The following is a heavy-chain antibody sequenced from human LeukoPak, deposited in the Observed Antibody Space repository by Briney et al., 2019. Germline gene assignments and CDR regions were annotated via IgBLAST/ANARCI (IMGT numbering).Heavy chain of an antibody. CDR3: ARDRAVKARIGGMDV. Sequence: GGSLRLSCAASGFVFSGYSINWVRQAPGKGLEWVSYISESSSHTYYVDSVKGRFTISRDNAKNSLYLQMSSLRAEDTGIYYCARDRAVKARIGGMDVWAQGTTVIVSS. V-gene: IGHV3-21*06. J-gene: IGHJ6*02. CDR1: GFVFSGYS. D-gene: IGHD5-24*01. CDR2: ISESSSHT.